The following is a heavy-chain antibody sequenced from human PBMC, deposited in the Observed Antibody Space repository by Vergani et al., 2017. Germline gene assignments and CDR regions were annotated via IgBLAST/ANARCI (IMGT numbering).Heavy chain of an antibody. J-gene: IGHJ4*02. CDR2: IWYDGSNK. D-gene: IGHD6-19*01. V-gene: IGHV3-33*01. CDR3: ARDRRLGVIAVAGTLDY. CDR1: GFTFSSYG. Sequence: QVQLVESGGGVVQPGRSLRLSCAASGFTFSSYGMHWVRQAPGKGLEWVAVIWYDGSNKYYADSVKGRFTISRDNSKNTLYLQMNSLRAEDTAVYYCARDRRLGVIAVAGTLDYWGQGTLVTVSS.